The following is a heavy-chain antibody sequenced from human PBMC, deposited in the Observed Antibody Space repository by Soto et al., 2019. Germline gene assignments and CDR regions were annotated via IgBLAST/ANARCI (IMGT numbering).Heavy chain of an antibody. CDR1: GFMFDNYA. J-gene: IGHJ4*02. CDR3: AKGRYFDISGGCANY. CDR2: ISGSGHAT. D-gene: IGHD3-22*01. V-gene: IGHV3-23*01. Sequence: EVRLLESGGGSVPPGASARLSCLTSGFMFDNYAMSWVRQSPARGLEWVAAISGSGHATYYTQSVRGRFTISRDKSKKTVFLQMNNLRTEDTAIYYCAKGRYFDISGGCANYWGLGTLVTVSS.